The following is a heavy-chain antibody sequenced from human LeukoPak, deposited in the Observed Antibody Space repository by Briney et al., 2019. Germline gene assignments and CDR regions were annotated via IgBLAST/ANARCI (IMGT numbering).Heavy chain of an antibody. J-gene: IGHJ4*02. V-gene: IGHV4-34*01. Sequence: SEILSLTCAVYGGSFSGYYWSWIRHPPGKGLELIGEINHSGSTNYNPSLKSRVTISVDTSKNQFSLKLSSVTAADTAVYYCARGKRAAPSYCSGGSCKHFDYWGQGTLVTVSS. CDR3: ARGKRAAPSYCSGGSCKHFDY. CDR2: INHSGST. CDR1: GGSFSGYY. D-gene: IGHD2-15*01.